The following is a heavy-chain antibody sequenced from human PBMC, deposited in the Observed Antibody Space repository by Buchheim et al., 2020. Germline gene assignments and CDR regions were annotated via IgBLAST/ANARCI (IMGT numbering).Heavy chain of an antibody. CDR1: GGSFSGYY. Sequence: QVQLQQWGAGLLKPSETLSLTCAVYGGSFSGYYWSWIRQPPGKGLEWIGEINHSGSTNYNPSLKSRVTISVDTSQNQLSPQLSSVTAADTAVYYCASSSSWYNWFDPWGQGTL. CDR2: INHSGST. CDR3: ASSSSWYNWFDP. V-gene: IGHV4-34*01. D-gene: IGHD6-13*01. J-gene: IGHJ5*02.